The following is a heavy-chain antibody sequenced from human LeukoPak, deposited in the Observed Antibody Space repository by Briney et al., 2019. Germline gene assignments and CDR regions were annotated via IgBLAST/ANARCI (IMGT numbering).Heavy chain of an antibody. CDR1: GFTFSNAW. J-gene: IGHJ5*02. D-gene: IGHD2-8*01. CDR3: TTQPYCTNGVCFSNWFDP. V-gene: IGHV3-15*01. CDR2: IKSKTDGGTT. Sequence: GGSLRLSCAASGFTFSNAWMSWVRQAPGEGLEWVGRIKSKTDGGTTDYAAPVKGRFTISRDDSKNTLYLQMNSLKTEDTAVYCCTTQPYCTNGVCFSNWFDPWGQGTLVTVSS.